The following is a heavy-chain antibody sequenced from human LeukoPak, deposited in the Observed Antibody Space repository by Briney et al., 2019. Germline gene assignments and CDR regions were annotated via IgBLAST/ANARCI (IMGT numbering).Heavy chain of an antibody. V-gene: IGHV1-2*02. CDR2: INPNSGDT. D-gene: IGHD3-10*01. J-gene: IGHJ4*02. Sequence: ASVKVSCKASGYTFTGYYIHWVRQAPAQGLEWMGWINPNSGDTNYAQKFQGRVTMTRDTSINTAYMELSRLRSDDTAVYYCARDIGSGSYYWGQGTLVTVSS. CDR1: GYTFTGYY. CDR3: ARDIGSGSYY.